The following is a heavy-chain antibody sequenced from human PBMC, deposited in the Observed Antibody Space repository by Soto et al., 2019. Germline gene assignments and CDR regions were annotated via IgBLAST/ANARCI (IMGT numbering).Heavy chain of an antibody. Sequence: GSLRLSCAASGFSFSSRAMGWVRQAPGKGLEWVSLISGGGDITYYANSVKGRFTISRDNSKNTLYLQINSLRAEDTAVYFCATQDFRGTTGTTWGQGTLVTVSS. CDR2: ISGGGDIT. J-gene: IGHJ4*02. V-gene: IGHV3-23*01. CDR1: GFSFSSRA. CDR3: ATQDFRGTTGTT. D-gene: IGHD1-1*01.